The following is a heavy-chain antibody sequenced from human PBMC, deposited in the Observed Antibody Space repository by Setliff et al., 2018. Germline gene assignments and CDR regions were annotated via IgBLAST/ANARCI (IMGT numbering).Heavy chain of an antibody. V-gene: IGHV4-34*01. CDR3: ARGPRFDYESPTYRRRFDP. Sequence: KTSETLSLTCAVYGGSFSGYYWNWIRQAPGKGLEWSGEINHRGTTSYTPSLKGRVTISVDTSKNLFSLKLSSATAADTAVYFCARGPRFDYESPTYRRRFDPWGQGTAVTVSS. D-gene: IGHD3-22*01. J-gene: IGHJ5*02. CDR1: GGSFSGYY. CDR2: INHRGTT.